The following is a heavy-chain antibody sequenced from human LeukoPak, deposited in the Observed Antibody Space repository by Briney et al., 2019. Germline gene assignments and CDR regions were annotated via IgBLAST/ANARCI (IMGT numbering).Heavy chain of an antibody. Sequence: PGGSLRLSCAASGFTFSSYAMSWVRQAPGKGLVWVSAISGSGYRTFYAESAKGRFTISRDNSKNTLYLQMNSLRAEDTAVYYCAKGVESSSWYGAFDIWGQGTMVTVSS. CDR3: AKGVESSSWYGAFDI. V-gene: IGHV3-23*01. CDR1: GFTFSSYA. CDR2: ISGSGYRT. D-gene: IGHD6-13*01. J-gene: IGHJ3*02.